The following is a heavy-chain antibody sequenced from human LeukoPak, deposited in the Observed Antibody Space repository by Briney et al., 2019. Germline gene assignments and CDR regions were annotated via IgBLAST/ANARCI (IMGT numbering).Heavy chain of an antibody. CDR1: GYTFTDFY. Sequence: ASVKVSCKASGYTFTDFYMHWVRQAPGQGLEWMAWINPNSGGTHYAPKFQGRVTMTRYTSISTAYMELSRLRSDDTAVYYCARSSLYYYGSGTYDKVCLDYWGQGTLVTVSS. CDR3: ARSSLYYYGSGTYDKVCLDY. CDR2: INPNSGGT. D-gene: IGHD3-10*01. J-gene: IGHJ4*02. V-gene: IGHV1-2*02.